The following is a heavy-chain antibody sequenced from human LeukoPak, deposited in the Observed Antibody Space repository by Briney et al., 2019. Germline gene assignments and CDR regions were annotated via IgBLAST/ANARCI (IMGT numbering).Heavy chain of an antibody. J-gene: IGHJ6*03. CDR3: ARGVVAATFYYYMDV. CDR1: GYTSTGYY. V-gene: IGHV1-2*02. CDR2: INPSSGGT. D-gene: IGHD2-15*01. Sequence: ASVKVSCKASGYTSTGYYMHWVRQAPGQGLEWMGWINPSSGGTNYPQKFQGRVTMTRDTSLSTAYMELSGLRSDDTAVYYCARGVVAATFYYYMDVWGKGTTVTVSS.